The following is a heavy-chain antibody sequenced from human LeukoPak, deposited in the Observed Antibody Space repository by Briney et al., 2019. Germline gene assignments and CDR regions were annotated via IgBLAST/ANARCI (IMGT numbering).Heavy chain of an antibody. CDR1: GFTFSSYG. J-gene: IGHJ2*01. D-gene: IGHD3-22*01. CDR3: AKDREMMHSSGFDL. Sequence: GGSLRLSCAASGFTFSSYGMHWVRQAPGKGLEWVAVISYDGSNKYYADSVKGRFTISRDNSKNTLYLQMNSLRAEDTAVYYCAKDREMMHSSGFDLWGRGTLVTVSS. CDR2: ISYDGSNK. V-gene: IGHV3-30*18.